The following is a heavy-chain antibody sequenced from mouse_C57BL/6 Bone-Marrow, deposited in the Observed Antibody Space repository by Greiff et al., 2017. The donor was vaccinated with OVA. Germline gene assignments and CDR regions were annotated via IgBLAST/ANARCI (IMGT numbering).Heavy chain of an antibody. J-gene: IGHJ4*01. D-gene: IGHD1-1*01. CDR3: ASIYYYGSSPLYAMDY. Sequence: VHLVESGAELVRPGTSVKVSCKASGYAFTNYLIEWVKQRPGQGLEWIGVINPGSGGTNYNEKFKGKATLTADKSSSTAYMQLSSLTSEDSAVYFCASIYYYGSSPLYAMDYWGQGTSVTVSS. V-gene: IGHV1-54*01. CDR1: GYAFTNYL. CDR2: INPGSGGT.